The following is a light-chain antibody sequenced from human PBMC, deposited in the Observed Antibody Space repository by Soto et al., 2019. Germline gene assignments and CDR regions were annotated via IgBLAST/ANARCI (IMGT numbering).Light chain of an antibody. V-gene: IGLV2-23*02. CDR3: CSYAGIITWV. J-gene: IGLJ3*02. CDR1: NNDIGGHNH. Sequence: QSALTQPASVSGSPGQSITISCTGTNNDIGGHNHVSWYQQHPGNSPKLIIYEVTGRPSGVSDSFSASKSGTTASLTISGLQAEDEADYYCCSYAGIITWVCGGGTKVTVL. CDR2: EVT.